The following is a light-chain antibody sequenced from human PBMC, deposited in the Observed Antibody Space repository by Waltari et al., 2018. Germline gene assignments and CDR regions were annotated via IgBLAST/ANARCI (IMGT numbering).Light chain of an antibody. CDR3: QQYNNYAYT. CDR2: KAS. CDR1: QSISSW. J-gene: IGKJ2*01. Sequence: DIQMTQSPSTLPASVGDRVTITCRASQSISSWLAWYQQKPGKAPKLLIYKASSLESGVPSRFSGSGAGTEFTLTISSLQPDDFATYYCQQYNNYAYTFGQGTKLEIK. V-gene: IGKV1-5*03.